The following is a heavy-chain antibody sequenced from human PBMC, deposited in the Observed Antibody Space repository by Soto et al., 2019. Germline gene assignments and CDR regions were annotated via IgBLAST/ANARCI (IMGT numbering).Heavy chain of an antibody. CDR3: AREASAVISLDY. CDR1: GYTFTAYS. Sequence: ASVKVSCKASGYTFTAYSMHWVRQAPGQGLEWVGWFNPNSGDTIYAQKFQGRVTLTRDTSIGTAYMELYSLTSDDTAVYYCAREASAVISLDYWGQGTMVTVYS. D-gene: IGHD6-19*01. V-gene: IGHV1-2*02. J-gene: IGHJ4*02. CDR2: FNPNSGDT.